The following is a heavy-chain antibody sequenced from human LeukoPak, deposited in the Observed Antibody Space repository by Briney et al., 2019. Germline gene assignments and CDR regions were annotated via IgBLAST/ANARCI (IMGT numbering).Heavy chain of an antibody. V-gene: IGHV3-23*01. CDR3: AKTRDSRAYWYFDL. D-gene: IGHD2-15*01. Sequence: GGSLRLSCAASGFTFSSYAMNWGRQAPGKGLEWVSAISGNGVSTDYADSVKGRFTISRDNAKNTLDLQMNSLRAEDTAVYYCAKTRDSRAYWYFDLWGRGTLVTVSS. J-gene: IGHJ2*01. CDR1: GFTFSSYA. CDR2: ISGNGVST.